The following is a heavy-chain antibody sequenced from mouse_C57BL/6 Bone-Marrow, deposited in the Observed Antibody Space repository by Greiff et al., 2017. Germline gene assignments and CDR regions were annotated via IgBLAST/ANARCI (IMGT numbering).Heavy chain of an antibody. CDR1: GFTFSSYG. V-gene: IGHV5-6*01. Sequence: EVKLMESGGDLVKPGGSLKLSCAASGFTFSSYGMSWVRQTPDKRLEWVATISSGGSYTYYPDSVKGRFTISRANAKNTLYLQMSSLKSEDTAMYYCARLYWYFDVWGTGTTVTVSS. CDR2: ISSGGSYT. J-gene: IGHJ1*03. CDR3: ARLYWYFDV.